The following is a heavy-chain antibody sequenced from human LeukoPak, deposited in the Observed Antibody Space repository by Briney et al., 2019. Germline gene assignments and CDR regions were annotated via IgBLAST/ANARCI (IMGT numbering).Heavy chain of an antibody. V-gene: IGHV1-2*06. J-gene: IGHJ4*02. Sequence: ASVKVSCKASGYTFTGYYMHWVRQAPGQGLEWMGRINPNSGGTNYVQKFQGRVTMTRDTSISTAYMELSRLRSDDTAVYYCAREEGDYYDSSGYYYNYWGQGTLVTVSS. CDR1: GYTFTGYY. CDR2: INPNSGGT. CDR3: AREEGDYYDSSGYYYNY. D-gene: IGHD3-22*01.